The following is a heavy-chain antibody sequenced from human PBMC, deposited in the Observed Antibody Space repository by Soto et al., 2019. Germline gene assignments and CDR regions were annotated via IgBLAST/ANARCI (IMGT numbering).Heavy chain of an antibody. V-gene: IGHV3-30-3*01. CDR3: ARDQPGERKQWLVRGYYYYYGMDV. CDR1: GFIISSYT. CDR2: ISYDGSNK. J-gene: IGHJ6*02. Sequence: PGGSLRLSCPASGFIISSYTMYRVRQAPGGGLEWVAVISYDGSNKYYADSVKGRFTISRDNSKNTLYLQMNSLRAEDTAVYYCARDQPGERKQWLVRGYYYYYGMDVWGQGTTVTVSS. D-gene: IGHD6-19*01.